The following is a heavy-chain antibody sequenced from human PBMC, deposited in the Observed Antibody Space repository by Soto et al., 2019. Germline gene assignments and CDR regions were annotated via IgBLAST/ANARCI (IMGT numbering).Heavy chain of an antibody. V-gene: IGHV1-18*01. Sequence: ASVKVSCKASGYTFTSYGISWVRQAPGQGLEWMGWISAYNGNTNYAQKLQGRVTMTTDTSTSTAYMELRSLRSDDTAVHYCARAIPNYDILTGLFDYWGQGTLVTVSS. CDR1: GYTFTSYG. J-gene: IGHJ4*02. D-gene: IGHD3-9*01. CDR3: ARAIPNYDILTGLFDY. CDR2: ISAYNGNT.